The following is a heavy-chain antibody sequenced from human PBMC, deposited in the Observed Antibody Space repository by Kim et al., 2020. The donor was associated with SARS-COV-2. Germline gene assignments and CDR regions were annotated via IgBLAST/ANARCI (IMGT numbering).Heavy chain of an antibody. CDR3: AREVAGTNGMDV. J-gene: IGHJ6*02. CDR1: GDTFSGFA. CDR2: IIPAFNTP. Sequence: SVKVSCTTSGDTFSGFAVNWVRQAPGQGLEWMGTIIPAFNTPQYAQNFQGKVTIRADGSTGTAYMEVTSLTGEDTAVYYCAREVAGTNGMDVWGQGTTITVSS. V-gene: IGHV1-69*13. D-gene: IGHD1-1*01.